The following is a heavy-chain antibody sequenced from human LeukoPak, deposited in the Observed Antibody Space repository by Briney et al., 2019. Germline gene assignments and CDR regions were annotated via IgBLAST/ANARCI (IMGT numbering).Heavy chain of an antibody. J-gene: IGHJ4*02. CDR3: ARTRDFDY. CDR1: GFTFNNYD. V-gene: IGHV3-21*05. Sequence: GGSLRLSCAASGFTFNNYDIHWVRQAPGKGLEWLSYIGSSGTYIYYADSVKGRFTISRDDAKNSLYLQMNSLRAEDTAVYYCARTRDFDYWGQGTLVTVSS. CDR2: IGSSGTYI.